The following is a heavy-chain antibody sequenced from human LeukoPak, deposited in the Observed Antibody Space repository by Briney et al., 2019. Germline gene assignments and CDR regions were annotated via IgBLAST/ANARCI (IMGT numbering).Heavy chain of an antibody. V-gene: IGHV1-8*01. CDR3: ARGSKRWLQFPDY. D-gene: IGHD5-24*01. CDR1: GYTLTSYD. CDR2: MNPNSGNT. J-gene: IGHJ4*02. Sequence: ASVKVSCKASGYTLTSYDINWVRQATGQGLEWMGWMNPNSGNTGYAQKFQGRVTMTRNTSISTAYMELSSLRSEDTAVYYCARGSKRWLQFPDYWGQGTLVTVSS.